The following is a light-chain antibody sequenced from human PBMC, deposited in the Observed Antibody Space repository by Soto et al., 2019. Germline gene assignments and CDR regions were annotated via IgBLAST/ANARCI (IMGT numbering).Light chain of an antibody. J-gene: IGKJ4*01. CDR3: QQYGDSPLT. CDR1: QSVTSRC. CDR2: GAS. Sequence: EIVLTQSPGTLSLSPGERATLSCWASQSVTSRCLAWYQQKPGQAPRLLIYGASSRATGIPIRFSGSGSGTDFTLTISRPEPEDFAVYYCQQYGDSPLTFGGGTKVEIK. V-gene: IGKV3-20*01.